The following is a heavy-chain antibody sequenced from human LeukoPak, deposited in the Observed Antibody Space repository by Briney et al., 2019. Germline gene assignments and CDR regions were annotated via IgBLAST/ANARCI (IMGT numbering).Heavy chain of an antibody. D-gene: IGHD6-19*01. V-gene: IGHV4-59*01. J-gene: IGHJ4*02. CDR1: GDSINDYY. CDR3: ARTGYNSARNVYFDY. CDR2: IYYSGST. Sequence: SETLSLTCTVSGDSINDYYWSWIRQPPGKGLEWIGYIYYSGSTNYNPSLKSRVTISLDTSKNQFSLKLTSVTAADTAVYYCARTGYNSARNVYFDYWGQGTLVTVSS.